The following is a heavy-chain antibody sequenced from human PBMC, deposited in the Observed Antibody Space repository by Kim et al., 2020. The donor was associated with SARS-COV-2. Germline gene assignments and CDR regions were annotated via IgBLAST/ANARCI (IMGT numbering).Heavy chain of an antibody. Sequence: SETLSLTCTVSGGSISSSSYYWGWIRQPPGKGLEWIGSIYYSGSTYYNPSLKSRVTISVDTSKNQFSLKLSSVTAADTAVYYCARLVLSYDFWSGDEKIFDYWGQGTLVTVSS. CDR1: GGSISSSSYY. J-gene: IGHJ4*02. V-gene: IGHV4-39*01. CDR3: ARLVLSYDFWSGDEKIFDY. D-gene: IGHD3-3*01. CDR2: IYYSGST.